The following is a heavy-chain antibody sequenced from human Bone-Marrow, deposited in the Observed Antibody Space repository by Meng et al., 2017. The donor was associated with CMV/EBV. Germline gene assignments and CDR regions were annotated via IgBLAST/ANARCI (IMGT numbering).Heavy chain of an antibody. J-gene: IGHJ3*02. Sequence: SETLSLTCAVYGGSFSGYYWSWIRQPPGKGLEWIGEINHSGSTNYNPSLKSRVTISVDTSKNQFSLKLSSVTAADTAVYYCAPSDCSSTSCYNPDAFDIWGQGTMVTVSS. CDR1: GGSFSGYY. V-gene: IGHV4-34*01. D-gene: IGHD2-2*02. CDR3: APSDCSSTSCYNPDAFDI. CDR2: INHSGST.